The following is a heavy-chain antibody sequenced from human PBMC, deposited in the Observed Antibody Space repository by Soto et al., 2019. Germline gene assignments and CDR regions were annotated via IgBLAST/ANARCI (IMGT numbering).Heavy chain of an antibody. Sequence: ASVKVSGKASGYTFTGYYMHWVRQAPGQGLEWMGWINPNSGGTNYAQKFQGRVTMTRDTSISTAYMELSRLRSDDTAVYYCARDPGIAVAGGGYWGQGTLVTVSS. D-gene: IGHD6-19*01. CDR3: ARDPGIAVAGGGY. J-gene: IGHJ4*02. CDR2: INPNSGGT. CDR1: GYTFTGYY. V-gene: IGHV1-2*02.